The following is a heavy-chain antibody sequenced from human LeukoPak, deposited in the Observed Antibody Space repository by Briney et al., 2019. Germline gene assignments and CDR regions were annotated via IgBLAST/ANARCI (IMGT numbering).Heavy chain of an antibody. CDR1: GGFISGDNYY. Sequence: TPSETLSLTCTVSGGFISGDNYYWGWIRQPPGKGLELIGSINYSGSTYYNPSLRSRVTIFVDTSKIQFSLRLNSVTAADTAVYYCARRPYGVGWFDPWGQGTLVTVSS. V-gene: IGHV4-39*01. CDR2: INYSGST. CDR3: ARRPYGVGWFDP. J-gene: IGHJ5*02. D-gene: IGHD3-3*01.